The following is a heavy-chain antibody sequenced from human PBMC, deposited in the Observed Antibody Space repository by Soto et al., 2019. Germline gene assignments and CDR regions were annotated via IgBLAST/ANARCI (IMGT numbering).Heavy chain of an antibody. CDR1: GFTFSAYY. D-gene: IGHD6-13*01. CDR3: ANSAAASRGLDY. CDR2: ISSSGSTI. J-gene: IGHJ4*02. Sequence: GGSLRLSCAASGFTFSAYYMSWIRQAPGKGLEWVSYISSSGSTIYYADSVKGRFTISRDNSKNTLYLQMNSLRAEDTAVYYCANSAAASRGLDYWGQGTLVTVSS. V-gene: IGHV3-11*04.